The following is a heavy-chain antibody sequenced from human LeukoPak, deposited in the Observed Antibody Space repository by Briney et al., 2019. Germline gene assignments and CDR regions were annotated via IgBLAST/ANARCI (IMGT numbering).Heavy chain of an antibody. CDR2: ISSSSSYI. Sequence: PGGSLRLSCAASGFTFSSYSMNWVRQAPGKGLEWVSSISSSSSYIYYADSVKGRFTISRDNAKNSLYLQMNSLRAEDTAVYYCARNYGSGSYSTPNWFDPWGQGTLVTVSS. V-gene: IGHV3-21*01. CDR3: ARNYGSGSYSTPNWFDP. J-gene: IGHJ5*02. CDR1: GFTFSSYS. D-gene: IGHD3-10*01.